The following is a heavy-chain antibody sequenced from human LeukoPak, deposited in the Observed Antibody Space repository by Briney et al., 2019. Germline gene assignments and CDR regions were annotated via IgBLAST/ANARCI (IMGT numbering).Heavy chain of an antibody. V-gene: IGHV3-23*01. CDR3: ARDTKGCSSTSCLYYYYYMDV. CDR1: GFTFSSYA. J-gene: IGHJ6*03. Sequence: GGSLRLSCAASGFTFSSYAMSWVRQAPGKGLEWVSAISGSGGSTYYADSVKGRFTISRDNSKNTLYLQMNSLRAEDTAVYYCARDTKGCSSTSCLYYYYYMDVWGKGTTVTVSS. CDR2: ISGSGGST. D-gene: IGHD2-2*01.